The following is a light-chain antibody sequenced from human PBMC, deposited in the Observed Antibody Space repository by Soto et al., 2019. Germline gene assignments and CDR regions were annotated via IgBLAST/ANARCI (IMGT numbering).Light chain of an antibody. CDR3: QQRSNWPIT. CDR2: GAS. J-gene: IGKJ5*01. CDR1: QSVSSSY. V-gene: IGKV3D-20*02. Sequence: EIVLTQSPGTLSLSPGERATLSCRASQSVSSSYLAWYQQKPGRAPRLLIYGASSRATGIPDRFSGSGSGTDFTLTISSLEPEDFAVYYCQQRSNWPITFGQGTRLEIK.